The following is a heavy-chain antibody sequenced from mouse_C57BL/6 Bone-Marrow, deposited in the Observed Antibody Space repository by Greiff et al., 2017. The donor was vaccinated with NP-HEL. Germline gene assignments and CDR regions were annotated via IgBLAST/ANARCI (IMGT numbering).Heavy chain of an antibody. Sequence: QVQLQQPGAELVKPGASVKMSCKASGYTFTSYWITWVKQRPGQGLEWIGDIYPGSGSTNYNEKFKSKAKLTVDTTSSTAYMQLSSLTSEDSAVYYCARWDRAYYSNYWYFDVWGTGTTVTVSS. CDR3: ARWDRAYYSNYWYFDV. CDR2: IYPGSGST. V-gene: IGHV1-55*01. J-gene: IGHJ1*03. CDR1: GYTFTSYW. D-gene: IGHD2-5*01.